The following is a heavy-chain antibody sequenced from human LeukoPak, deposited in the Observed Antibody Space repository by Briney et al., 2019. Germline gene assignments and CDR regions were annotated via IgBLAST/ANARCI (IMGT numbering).Heavy chain of an antibody. D-gene: IGHD6-13*01. CDR1: GFTFDDYA. CDR2: ISWNSGSI. Sequence: PGGSLRLSCAASGFTFDDYAMHWVRHDPGKGLEGVSGISWNSGSIAYADSVKGRFTIPRDNAKNSLYLQMNSLRAEDTAVYYCAKGTGYSSSWYVDSGFDIWGQGTMVTVSS. CDR3: AKGTGYSSSWYVDSGFDI. V-gene: IGHV3-9*01. J-gene: IGHJ3*02.